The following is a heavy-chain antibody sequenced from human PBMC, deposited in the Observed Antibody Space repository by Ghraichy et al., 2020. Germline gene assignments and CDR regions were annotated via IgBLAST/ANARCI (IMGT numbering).Heavy chain of an antibody. V-gene: IGHV4-39*01. Sequence: SQTLSLTCTVSGGSISSSSYYWGWIRQPPGKGLEWIGSIYYSGSTYYNPSLKSRVTISVDTSKNQFSLKLSSVTAADTAVYYCIAAEGYCTNGVCYEYYFDYWGQGTLVTVSS. D-gene: IGHD2-8*01. CDR3: IAAEGYCTNGVCYEYYFDY. CDR2: IYYSGST. J-gene: IGHJ4*02. CDR1: GGSISSSSYY.